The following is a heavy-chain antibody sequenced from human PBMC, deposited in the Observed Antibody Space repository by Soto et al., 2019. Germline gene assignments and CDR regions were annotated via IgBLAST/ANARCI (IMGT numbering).Heavy chain of an antibody. CDR1: GFTFSSYE. CDR3: ARAHSSGWSGGFDP. V-gene: IGHV3-48*03. D-gene: IGHD6-19*01. CDR2: ISSSGSTI. Sequence: EVQLMESGGGLVQPGGSLRLSCAASGFTFSSYEMNWVRQAPGKGLEWVSYISSSGSTIYYADSVKGRFTIARDNAKNSLYLQMNSLRAEDTAVYYCARAHSSGWSGGFDPWGQETMVTVSS. J-gene: IGHJ5*02.